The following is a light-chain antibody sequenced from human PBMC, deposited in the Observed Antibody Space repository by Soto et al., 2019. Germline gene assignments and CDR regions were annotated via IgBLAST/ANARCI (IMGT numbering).Light chain of an antibody. V-gene: IGLV2-11*01. Sequence: QSALTQPRSVSGSPGQSVTISCTGTSSDVGGYNFVSWYQQHPGKAPKLMIFDVTKRPSGVPDRFSASKSGSTASLTISGLQADDEADYYCCSYAGSYTYVFGTGTKLTVL. J-gene: IGLJ1*01. CDR3: CSYAGSYTYV. CDR2: DVT. CDR1: SSDVGGYNF.